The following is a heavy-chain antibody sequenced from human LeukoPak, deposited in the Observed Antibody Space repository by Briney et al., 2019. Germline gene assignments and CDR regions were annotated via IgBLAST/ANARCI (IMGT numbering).Heavy chain of an antibody. Sequence: MASETLSLTCAVYGGSFSGYYWSWIRQPPGKGLEWIGEINHSGSTNYNPSLKSRVTISVDTSKNQFSLKLSSVTAADTAVYYCAKVRGGYKGAFDIWGQGTMVTVSS. CDR2: INHSGST. CDR3: AKVRGGYKGAFDI. D-gene: IGHD5-24*01. CDR1: GGSFSGYY. V-gene: IGHV4-34*01. J-gene: IGHJ3*02.